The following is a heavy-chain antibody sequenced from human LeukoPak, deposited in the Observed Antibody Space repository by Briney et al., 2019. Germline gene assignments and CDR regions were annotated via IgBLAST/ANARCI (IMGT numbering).Heavy chain of an antibody. Sequence: GGSLRLSCAAPGFTFSSYAMSWVRQAPGKGLEWVSAISGSGGSTYHADSVKGRITISRDNSKNTLYLQMNSLRAEDTAVYYCARRVATYYFGYWGQGTLVTVSS. CDR2: ISGSGGST. CDR1: GFTFSSYA. J-gene: IGHJ4*02. V-gene: IGHV3-23*01. CDR3: ARRVATYYFGY. D-gene: IGHD5-12*01.